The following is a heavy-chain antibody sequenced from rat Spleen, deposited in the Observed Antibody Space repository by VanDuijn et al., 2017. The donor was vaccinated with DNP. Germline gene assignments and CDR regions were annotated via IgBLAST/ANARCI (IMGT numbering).Heavy chain of an antibody. Sequence: QVQLKESGPGLVQPSQTFSLTCTVSGFSLTSYHVSWVRQPPGNGLEWVGVIWTGGSTAYNSLLESRLSISRDTSKSQVFLKMKSLQTEDTATYYCGRGFYSSYIPFTMFVVDAWGPGASVTVSS. V-gene: IGHV2-43*01. CDR3: GRGFYSSYIPFTMFVVDA. CDR1: GFSLTSYH. D-gene: IGHD1-2*01. CDR2: IWTGGST. J-gene: IGHJ4*01.